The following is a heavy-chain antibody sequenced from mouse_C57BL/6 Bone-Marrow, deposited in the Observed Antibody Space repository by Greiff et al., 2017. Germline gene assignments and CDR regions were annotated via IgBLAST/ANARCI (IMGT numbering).Heavy chain of an antibody. Sequence: QVQLQQPGAELVRPGTSVKLSCKASGYTFTSYWMHWVKQRPGQGLEWIGVIDPSDSYTNYTHKFKGKATMTVDTSSSTAYMQLSSLTSEDSAVYFWASSTIVTTYYFDYWCQGTTLPVSS. CDR1: GYTFTSYW. CDR2: IDPSDSYT. J-gene: IGHJ2*01. CDR3: ASSTIVTTYYFDY. D-gene: IGHD2-5*01. V-gene: IGHV1-59*01.